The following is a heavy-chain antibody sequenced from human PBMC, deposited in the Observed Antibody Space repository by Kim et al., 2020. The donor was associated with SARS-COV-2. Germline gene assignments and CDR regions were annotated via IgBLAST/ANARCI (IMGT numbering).Heavy chain of an antibody. J-gene: IGHJ6*02. CDR2: IYSGGST. CDR1: GFTVSSNY. V-gene: IGHV3-66*01. CDR3: AREPWQWLAQGGYYYGMDV. D-gene: IGHD6-19*01. Sequence: GGSLRLSCAASGFTVSSNYMSWVRQAPGKGLEWVSVIYSGGSTYYADSAKGRFTISRDNSKNTLYLQMNSLRAEDTAVYYCAREPWQWLAQGGYYYGMDVWGQGTTVTVSS.